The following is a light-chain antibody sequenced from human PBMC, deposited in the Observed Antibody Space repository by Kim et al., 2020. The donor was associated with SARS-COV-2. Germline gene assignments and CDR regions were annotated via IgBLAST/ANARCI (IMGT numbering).Light chain of an antibody. V-gene: IGLV2-14*01. J-gene: IGLJ2*01. CDR1: SSDVGNYNH. CDR2: KVS. CDR3: SSHTSRNTLVV. Sequence: QSITISCTGTSSDVGNYNHVSWYQQHPGKAPKLLLYKVSERPSGISNRFSGSKSGNTASLTISGLQAEDEADYYCSSHTSRNTLVVFGGGTKVTVL.